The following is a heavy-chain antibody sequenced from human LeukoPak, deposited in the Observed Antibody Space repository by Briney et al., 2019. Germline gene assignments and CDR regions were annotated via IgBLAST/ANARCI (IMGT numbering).Heavy chain of an antibody. J-gene: IGHJ5*02. V-gene: IGHV4-34*01. CDR1: GGSFSGYY. Sequence: ASETLSLTCAVYGGSFSGYYWSWIRQPPGKGLEWIGETNHSGSTNYNPSLKSRVTISVDTSKNQFSLKLSSVTAADTAVYYCARASSPNNWFDPWGQGTLVTVSS. CDR2: TNHSGST. CDR3: ARASSPNNWFDP.